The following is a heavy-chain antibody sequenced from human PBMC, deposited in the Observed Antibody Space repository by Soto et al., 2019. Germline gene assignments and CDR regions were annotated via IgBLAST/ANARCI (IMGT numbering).Heavy chain of an antibody. CDR2: ISAYNGNT. Sequence: QVQLVQSGAEVEKPEASVKVSCKASGYTFSSYFISWVRQAPGQGLEWMGWISAYNGNTNYAQNLQGRVTMTTDTSTSTACMELRSLRSDDTAVYYCARDLPPVDYWGQGTLVTVSS. CDR3: ARDLPPVDY. J-gene: IGHJ4*02. V-gene: IGHV1-18*01. CDR1: GYTFSSYF.